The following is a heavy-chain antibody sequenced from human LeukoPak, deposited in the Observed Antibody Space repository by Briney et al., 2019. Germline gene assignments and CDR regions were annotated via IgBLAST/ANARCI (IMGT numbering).Heavy chain of an antibody. Sequence: GASVKVSCKASGGTFSNYAIDWVRQAPGQGLEWVGGIIPMLGTSSSAQKFQGRVTITADESTSTAYMELSSLRSEDTAVYYCAGVYCSGGGDYWGQGTLVTVSS. D-gene: IGHD3-10*01. CDR2: IIPMLGTS. CDR3: AGVYCSGGGDY. V-gene: IGHV1-69*13. J-gene: IGHJ4*02. CDR1: GGTFSNYA.